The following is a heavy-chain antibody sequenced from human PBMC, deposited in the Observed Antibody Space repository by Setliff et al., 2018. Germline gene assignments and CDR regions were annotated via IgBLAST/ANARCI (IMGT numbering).Heavy chain of an antibody. Sequence: PSETLSLTCAVYGGSFSGYYWSWIRQPPGKRLEWIGEIIHSGSTNYNPSLKSRVTISMDTSKNQFSLKVPSVTAADTAVYYCAREQWLDPPGYYYMDVWAKGTTVTVSS. CDR1: GGSFSGYY. CDR3: AREQWLDPPGYYYMDV. CDR2: IIHSGST. J-gene: IGHJ6*03. V-gene: IGHV4-34*12. D-gene: IGHD6-19*01.